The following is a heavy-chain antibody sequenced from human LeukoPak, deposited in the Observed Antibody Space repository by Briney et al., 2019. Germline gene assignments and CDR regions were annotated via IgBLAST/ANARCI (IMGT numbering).Heavy chain of an antibody. J-gene: IGHJ5*02. V-gene: IGHV5-51*01. D-gene: IGHD6-13*01. CDR2: IYPGDPDT. Sequence: GESLKISCQGSGYIFTTYWIGWVRQMPGKGLEWMGNIYPGDPDTRYSPSFKGQVTISADKSISIAYLQWSSLKASDTAMYYCARREAAAGTWWFDPWGQGTLVTVSS. CDR3: ARREAAAGTWWFDP. CDR1: GYIFTTYW.